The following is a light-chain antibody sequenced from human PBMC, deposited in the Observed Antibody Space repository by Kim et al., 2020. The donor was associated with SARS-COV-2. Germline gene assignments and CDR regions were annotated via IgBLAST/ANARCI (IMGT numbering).Light chain of an antibody. V-gene: IGLV3-21*04. J-gene: IGLJ2*01. Sequence: PGTTGRISGGENSIGSKNVHRYQRKPGQAPVLVIYYDSHRASGIPERFSGSNSGNTATLTISRVEAGDEADYYCQVWDSSSDHRVVFGGGTQLTVL. CDR3: QVWDSSSDHRVV. CDR2: YDS. CDR1: SIGSKN.